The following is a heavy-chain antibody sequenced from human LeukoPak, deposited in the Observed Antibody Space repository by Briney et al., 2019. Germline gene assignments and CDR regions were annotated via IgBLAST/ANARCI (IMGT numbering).Heavy chain of an antibody. CDR2: ISGSGGST. Sequence: GGSLRLSCAASGLTFSSYAMSWVRQAPGKGLEWVSAISGSGGSTYYADSVKGRFTISRDNSKNTLYLQMNSLRAEDTAVYYCAKGPPYDSSGYYYLGYWGQGTLVTVSS. CDR1: GLTFSSYA. CDR3: AKGPPYDSSGYYYLGY. V-gene: IGHV3-23*01. D-gene: IGHD3-22*01. J-gene: IGHJ4*02.